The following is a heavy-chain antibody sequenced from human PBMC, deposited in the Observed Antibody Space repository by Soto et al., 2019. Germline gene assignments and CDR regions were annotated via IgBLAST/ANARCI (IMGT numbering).Heavy chain of an antibody. D-gene: IGHD2-2*01. CDR2: IIPIFGTA. CDR1: GGTFSSYA. V-gene: IGHV1-69*13. Sequence: ASVKVSCKASGGTFSSYAISWVRQAPGQGLEWMGGIIPIFGTANYAQKFQGRVTITADESTSTAYMELSSLRSEDTAVYYCARRLPESGVVVPAAMIRQYYYYGMDVWGQGTTVTVSS. J-gene: IGHJ6*02. CDR3: ARRLPESGVVVPAAMIRQYYYYGMDV.